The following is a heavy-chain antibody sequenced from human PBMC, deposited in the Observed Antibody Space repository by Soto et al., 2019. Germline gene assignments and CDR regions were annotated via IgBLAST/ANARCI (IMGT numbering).Heavy chain of an antibody. V-gene: IGHV3-48*02. CDR3: ARTSVVPAAMGGYYFDY. J-gene: IGHJ4*02. CDR2: ISSSSSTI. D-gene: IGHD2-2*01. CDR1: GFTFSSYS. Sequence: GGSLRLSCAASGFTFSSYSMNWVRQAPGKGLEWVSYISSSSSTIYYADSVKGRFTISRDNAKNSLYLQMNSLRDEDTAVYYCARTSVVPAAMGGYYFDYWGQGTLVTVSS.